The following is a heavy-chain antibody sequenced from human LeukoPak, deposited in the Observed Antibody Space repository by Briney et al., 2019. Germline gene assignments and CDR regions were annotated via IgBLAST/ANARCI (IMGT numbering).Heavy chain of an antibody. D-gene: IGHD6-19*01. J-gene: IGHJ4*02. CDR1: GFSFSNHY. V-gene: IGHV3-7*01. CDR3: TRVIVAVPGYFDYFDF. Sequence: GSLRLSCAASGFSFSNHYMRWIRQAPGKGLKWVANINEDGSNKWHLGSVKGRFTVSRDNARNALYLQMNSLRVEDTAVYYCTRVIVAVPGYFDYFDFWGQGALVTVSS. CDR2: INEDGSNK.